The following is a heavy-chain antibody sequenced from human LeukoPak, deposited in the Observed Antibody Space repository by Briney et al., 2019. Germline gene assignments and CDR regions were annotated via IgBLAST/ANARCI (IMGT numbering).Heavy chain of an antibody. CDR1: GFTFSSYW. CDR2: IKQDGSEK. V-gene: IGHV3-7*01. J-gene: IGHJ4*02. D-gene: IGHD6-6*01. CDR3: ARDLEYSSSSDY. Sequence: GGSLRLSCAASGFTFSSYWMSWVRQAPGKGLEWVANIKQDGSEKYYVDPVKGRLTISRDNAKSSLYLQMNSLRAEDTAIYYCARDLEYSSSSDYWGQGTLVTVSS.